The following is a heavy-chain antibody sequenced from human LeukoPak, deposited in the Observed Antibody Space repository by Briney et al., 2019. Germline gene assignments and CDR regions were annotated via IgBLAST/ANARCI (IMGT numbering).Heavy chain of an antibody. J-gene: IGHJ4*02. V-gene: IGHV5-10-1*01. CDR2: IDPRDSYT. Sequence: GESLTISCKASGYSFTNYWISWVRQMPGKGLEWMGRIDPRDSYTQYSPSFEGHVTISVDKSISTAFLQWSSLKASDSALYFCATGASKVTTDFANYWGQGTQVAVSS. CDR1: GYSFTNYW. CDR3: ATGASKVTTDFANY. D-gene: IGHD4-17*01.